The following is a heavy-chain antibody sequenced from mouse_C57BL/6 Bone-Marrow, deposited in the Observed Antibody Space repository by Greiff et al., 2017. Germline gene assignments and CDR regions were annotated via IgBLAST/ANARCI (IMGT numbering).Heavy chain of an antibody. V-gene: IGHV14-4*01. J-gene: IGHJ2*01. CDR3: TAHDDYSYYFDY. Sequence: EVQLQQPGAELVRPGASVKLSCTASGFNIKDDYMHWVKQRPEQGLEWIGWIDPENGDTEYASKFQGKATITAYTFSNTAYLQLSSLTSEDTAVYYCTAHDDYSYYFDYWGQGTTLTVSS. D-gene: IGHD2-3*01. CDR2: IDPENGDT. CDR1: GFNIKDDY.